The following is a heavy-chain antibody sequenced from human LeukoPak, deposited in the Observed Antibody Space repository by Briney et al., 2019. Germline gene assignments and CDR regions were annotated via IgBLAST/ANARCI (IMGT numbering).Heavy chain of an antibody. D-gene: IGHD6-13*01. Sequence: PGGSLRLSCAASGFALSMYTLHWVRQAPGKGLECVAIASYDGGNKYYADSVKGRFTISRGNSKNTLYLQMNSLKTGDTAVYYCARVAAPRSNDNWGQGTLVTVSS. CDR1: GFALSMYT. CDR2: ASYDGGNK. V-gene: IGHV3-30-3*01. J-gene: IGHJ4*02. CDR3: ARVAAPRSNDN.